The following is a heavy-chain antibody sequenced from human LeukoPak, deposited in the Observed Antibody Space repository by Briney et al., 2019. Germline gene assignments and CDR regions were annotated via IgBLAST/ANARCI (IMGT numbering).Heavy chain of an antibody. J-gene: IGHJ4*02. Sequence: SETLSLTCTVSGYSISSGYSWGWIRQSPGKGLEWIGTIYHSGRTYYNPSLKSRVTISVDTSKNQFSLKLNSVTAADTAVYYCARLNLEYFYSSGPNDCWGQGTLVTVSS. CDR2: IYHSGRT. CDR1: GYSISSGYS. CDR3: ARLNLEYFYSSGPNDC. D-gene: IGHD3-10*01. V-gene: IGHV4-38-2*02.